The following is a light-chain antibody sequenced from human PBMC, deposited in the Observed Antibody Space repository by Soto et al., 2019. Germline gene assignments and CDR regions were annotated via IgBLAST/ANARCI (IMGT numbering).Light chain of an antibody. CDR2: DAS. CDR3: QQRYNWLFT. CDR1: QSVSSN. Sequence: EIVLTQSPATLSLSPGERATLSCRASQSVSSNLAWYQQKPGQAPRLLIYDASNRATGIPPRFSGSGSGTDFTLTISSLEPEDFAVYYCQQRYNWLFTFGPGTKVDIK. V-gene: IGKV3-11*01. J-gene: IGKJ3*01.